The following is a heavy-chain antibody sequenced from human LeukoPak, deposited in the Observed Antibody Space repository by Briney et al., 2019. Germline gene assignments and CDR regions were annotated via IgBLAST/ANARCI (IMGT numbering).Heavy chain of an antibody. D-gene: IGHD6-13*01. V-gene: IGHV3-7*03. CDR2: IKQDGSEK. J-gene: IGHJ3*02. CDR1: GFTFSDYA. CDR3: ASQQLVPSPDAFDI. Sequence: GRSLRLSCAASGFTFSDYAMHWVRQAPGKGLEWVANIKQDGSEKYYVDSVKGRFTISRDNAKNSLYLQMNSLRAEDTAVYYCASQQLVPSPDAFDIWGQGTMVTVSS.